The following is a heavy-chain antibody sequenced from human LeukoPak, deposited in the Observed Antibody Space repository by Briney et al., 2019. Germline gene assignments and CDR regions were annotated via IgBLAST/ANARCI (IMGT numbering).Heavy chain of an antibody. CDR1: GGSFSDYW. Sequence: KASETLSLTCAVYGGSFSDYWWTWIRQSPGKGLEWIGEVNHSGRTNYNPSLKSRVTISVDTSKNQFSLKLSSVTAADTAVYYCARHWAADYYDSSGYYYDYWGQGTLVTVSS. CDR2: VNHSGRT. V-gene: IGHV4-34*01. J-gene: IGHJ4*02. D-gene: IGHD3-22*01. CDR3: ARHWAADYYDSSGYYYDY.